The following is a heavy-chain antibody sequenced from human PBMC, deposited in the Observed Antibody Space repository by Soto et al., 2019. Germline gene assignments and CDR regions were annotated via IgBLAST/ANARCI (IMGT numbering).Heavy chain of an antibody. CDR3: ARGKYRGWSSPPFDY. J-gene: IGHJ4*02. D-gene: IGHD6-19*01. CDR1: GYTFTGYY. CDR2: INPNSGGT. V-gene: IGHV1-2*04. Sequence: ASVKVSCKASGYTFTGYYMHWVRQAPGQGLEWMGWINPNSGGTNYAQKFQGWVTMTRDTSISTAYMELSRLRSDDTAVYYCARGKYRGWSSPPFDYWGQGTLVTVS.